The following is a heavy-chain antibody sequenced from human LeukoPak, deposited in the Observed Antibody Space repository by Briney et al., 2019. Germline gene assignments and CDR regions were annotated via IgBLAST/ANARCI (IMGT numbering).Heavy chain of an antibody. CDR3: ARGYSYGYEIYYFDY. Sequence: ASVKVSCKASGCTFTSYGISWVRQAPGQGLEWMGWISAYNGNTNFAQKLQDRVTMTTDTSTSTAYMELRSLRSDDTAVYYCARGYSYGYEIYYFDYWGQGTLVTVSS. D-gene: IGHD5-18*01. J-gene: IGHJ4*02. CDR2: ISAYNGNT. V-gene: IGHV1-18*01. CDR1: GCTFTSYG.